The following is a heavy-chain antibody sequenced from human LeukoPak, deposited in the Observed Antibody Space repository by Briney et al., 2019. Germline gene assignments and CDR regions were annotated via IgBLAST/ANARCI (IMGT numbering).Heavy chain of an antibody. V-gene: IGHV3-33*01. J-gene: IGHJ4*02. CDR1: GFTFSSYG. Sequence: PGGSLRLSCAASGFTFSSYGMHWVRQAPGKGLEWVAVIWYDGSNKYYADSVKGRFTISRDNSKNTLYLQMNSLRAEDTAVYNCARDRYCSSTSCQYYFDYWGQGTLVTVSS. D-gene: IGHD2-2*01. CDR3: ARDRYCSSTSCQYYFDY. CDR2: IWYDGSNK.